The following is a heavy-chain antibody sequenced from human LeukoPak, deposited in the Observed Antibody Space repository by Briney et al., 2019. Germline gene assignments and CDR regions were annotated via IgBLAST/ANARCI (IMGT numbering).Heavy chain of an antibody. CDR2: MNPNSGNT. CDR1: GYTFTSYD. Sequence: ASVKVSCKASGYTFTSYDINWVQQATGQGPEWMGWMNPNSGNTGYAQKFQGRVTITRNTSISTAYMELSSLRSEDTAVYYCARRTLTIRTFDIWGQGTMVTVSS. J-gene: IGHJ3*02. V-gene: IGHV1-8*01. CDR3: ARRTLTIRTFDI. D-gene: IGHD3-3*01.